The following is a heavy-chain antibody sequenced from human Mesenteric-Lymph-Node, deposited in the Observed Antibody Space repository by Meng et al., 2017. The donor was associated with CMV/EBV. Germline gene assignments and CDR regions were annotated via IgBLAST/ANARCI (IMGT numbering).Heavy chain of an antibody. CDR1: GFSFSSYS. CDR3: ARLPYCGADCYPY. V-gene: IGHV3-7*01. J-gene: IGHJ4*02. Sequence: CAASGFSFSSYSMSWVRQAPGKGLGWVANIKKDGSEKYYVESVKGRFTISRDNAKKSLYLQMNSLRVEDMAVYYCARLPYCGADCYPYWGQGTLVTVSS. D-gene: IGHD2-21*01. CDR2: IKKDGSEK.